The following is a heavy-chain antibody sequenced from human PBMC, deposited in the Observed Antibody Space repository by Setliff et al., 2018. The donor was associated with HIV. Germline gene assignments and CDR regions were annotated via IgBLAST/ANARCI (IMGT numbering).Heavy chain of an antibody. D-gene: IGHD3-22*01. CDR1: GFVVSSNH. CDR3: AREDFSSLGYYPLPY. V-gene: IGHV3-66*02. Sequence: GSLRLSCAASGFVVSSNHMSWVRQAPGKGLEWVSVIYSGGNTYYADSVKGRFTISRDNSKNTLYFQMNSLRAEDTAIYYCAREDFSSLGYYPLPYWGQGTQVTVSS. J-gene: IGHJ4*02. CDR2: IYSGGNT.